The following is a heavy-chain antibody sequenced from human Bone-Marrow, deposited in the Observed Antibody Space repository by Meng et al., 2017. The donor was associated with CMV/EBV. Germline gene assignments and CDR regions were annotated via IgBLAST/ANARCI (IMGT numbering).Heavy chain of an antibody. D-gene: IGHD6-13*01. V-gene: IGHV2-5*02. CDR3: AHRPSGYSSSWFDY. Sequence: QFTLKESFPTLVKPTQTLPLTCTFSGFSLSTSGVGVGWIRQPPGKALEWLALIYWDDDKRYSPSLKSRLTITKDTSKNQVVLTMTNMDPVDTATYHCAHRPSGYSSSWFDYWGQGTLVTVSS. CDR2: IYWDDDK. CDR1: GFSLSTSGVG. J-gene: IGHJ4*02.